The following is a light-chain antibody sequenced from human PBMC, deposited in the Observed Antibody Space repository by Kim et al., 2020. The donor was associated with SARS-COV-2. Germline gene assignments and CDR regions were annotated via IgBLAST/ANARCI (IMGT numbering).Light chain of an antibody. J-gene: IGLJ2*01. CDR1: KLEDRY. V-gene: IGLV3-1*01. CDR3: QAWDSNTAV. CDR2: QDT. Sequence: SYELTQPPSVSVSPGQTATITCSGDKLEDRYVCWFQQKPGQSPLLVISQDTKRPSGIPERFAGSNSGNTATLTNSGTQATDEADYFCQAWDSNTAVFGGG.